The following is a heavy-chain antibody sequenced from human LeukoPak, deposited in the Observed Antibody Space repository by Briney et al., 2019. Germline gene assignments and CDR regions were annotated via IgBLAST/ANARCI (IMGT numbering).Heavy chain of an antibody. Sequence: GASVKVSCKASGYTFTNYDYGISWLRQAPGQGLKWVGWISATNGNTKYVQEFQGRVSMTTDTSTNTAYMELRSLRSDDTAVYFCARVYVYNIGICYFDYSGQGTLVTVYS. CDR1: GYTFTNYDYG. J-gene: IGHJ4*02. CDR2: ISATNGNT. V-gene: IGHV1-18*01. CDR3: ARVYVYNIGICYFDY. D-gene: IGHD2/OR15-2a*01.